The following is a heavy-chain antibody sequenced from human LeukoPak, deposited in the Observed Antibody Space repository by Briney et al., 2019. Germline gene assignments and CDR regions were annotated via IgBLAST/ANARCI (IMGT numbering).Heavy chain of an antibody. V-gene: IGHV3-48*03. J-gene: IGHJ5*02. Sequence: GGSLRLSCAASGFTFSNYEFNWVRQAPGKGLEWISYISSSGRNIYYADSVKGRFTISRDNAKSSLYLQMNSLRAEDTAVYYCARGQLWQTGWFDPWGQGTLVTASS. CDR3: ARGQLWQTGWFDP. D-gene: IGHD5-18*01. CDR2: ISSSGRNI. CDR1: GFTFSNYE.